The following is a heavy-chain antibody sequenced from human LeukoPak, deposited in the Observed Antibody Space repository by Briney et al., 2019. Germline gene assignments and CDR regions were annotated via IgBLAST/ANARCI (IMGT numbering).Heavy chain of an antibody. D-gene: IGHD2-2*01. CDR3: ARDINVVVPAAIYRWFDP. V-gene: IGHV4-59*01. CDR2: IYYSGST. J-gene: IGHJ5*02. Sequence: SETLSLTCTVSGASISSYYWNWIRQPPGKGLEWIGYIYYSGSTNYNPSLKSRVTISVDTSKNQFSLKLSSVTAADTAVYYCARDINVVVPAAIYRWFDPWGQGTLVTVSS. CDR1: GASISSYY.